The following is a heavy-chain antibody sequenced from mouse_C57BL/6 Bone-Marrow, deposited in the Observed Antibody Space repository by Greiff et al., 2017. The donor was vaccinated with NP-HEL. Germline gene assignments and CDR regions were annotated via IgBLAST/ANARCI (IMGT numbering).Heavy chain of an antibody. V-gene: IGHV1-15*01. Sequence: VQLQQPGAELVRPGASVTLSCKASGYTFTDYEMHWVKQTPVHGLEWIGAIDPEAGGTAYNQKFKGKAILTADKSSSTAYMELRSLTAEDTAVYYCTRDCYGSSPLGYWGRGNALTVSA. D-gene: IGHD1-1*01. CDR3: TRDCYGSSPLGY. J-gene: IGHJ2*01. CDR2: IDPEAGGT. CDR1: GYTFTDYE.